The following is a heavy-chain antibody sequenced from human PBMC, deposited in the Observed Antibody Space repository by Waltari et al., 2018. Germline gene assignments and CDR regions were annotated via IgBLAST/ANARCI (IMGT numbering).Heavy chain of an antibody. Sequence: QVQLQQSGPGLVKPSQTPSLTCALSGDSVPINSAPWHWIRQSPSSGLEWLGRTYYRSKWYNDYAVSVKSRITINPDTSKNQFSLQLNSVTPEDTAVYYCARARGGYCSGGSCYNFDYWGQGTLVTVSS. CDR1: GDSVPINSAP. CDR3: ARARGGYCSGGSCYNFDY. V-gene: IGHV6-1*01. J-gene: IGHJ4*02. CDR2: TYYRSKWYN. D-gene: IGHD2-15*01.